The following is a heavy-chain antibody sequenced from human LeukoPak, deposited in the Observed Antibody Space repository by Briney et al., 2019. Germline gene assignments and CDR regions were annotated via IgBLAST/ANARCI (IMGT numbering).Heavy chain of an antibody. CDR2: INPNSGGT. Sequence: ASVKVSCKAFGYTFTGYYMHWVRQAPGQGPEWMGCINPNSGGTNYAQKFQGRVTMTRDTSISTVYMELSRLRSDDTAVFYCARGLAAALGYFDYWGREPWSPSPQ. CDR3: ARGLAAALGYFDY. V-gene: IGHV1-2*02. J-gene: IGHJ4*02. CDR1: GYTFTGYY. D-gene: IGHD2-15*01.